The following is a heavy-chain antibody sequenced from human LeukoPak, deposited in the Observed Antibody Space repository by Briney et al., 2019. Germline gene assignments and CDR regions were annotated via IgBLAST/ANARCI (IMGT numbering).Heavy chain of an antibody. J-gene: IGHJ5*02. CDR2: IIPIFGTA. Sequence: SVKVSXKASGGTFSSYAISWVRQAPGQGLEWMGGIIPIFGTANYAQKFQGRVTITADESTSTAYMELSSLRSEDTAVYYCARGPGTRNNWFDPWGQGTLVTVSS. CDR1: GGTFSSYA. V-gene: IGHV1-69*13. CDR3: ARGPGTRNNWFDP.